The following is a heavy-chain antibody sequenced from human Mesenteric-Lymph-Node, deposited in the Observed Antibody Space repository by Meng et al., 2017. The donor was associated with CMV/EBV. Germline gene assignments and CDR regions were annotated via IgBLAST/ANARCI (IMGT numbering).Heavy chain of an antibody. D-gene: IGHD2/OR15-2a*01. CDR3: AGGYFQIDY. J-gene: IGHJ4*02. Sequence: SETLSLTCSVSGNSIRSYYWGWIRQPPGKGLEWIGYISYSGSTNYNPSLKSRLTISVDTSKNQVSLKLRSVTAADTAVYYCAGGYFQIDYWGQGTLVTVSS. CDR2: ISYSGST. V-gene: IGHV4-59*12. CDR1: GNSIRSYY.